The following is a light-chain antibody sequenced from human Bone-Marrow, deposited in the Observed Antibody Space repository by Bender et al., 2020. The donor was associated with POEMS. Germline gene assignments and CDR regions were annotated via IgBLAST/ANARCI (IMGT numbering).Light chain of an antibody. CDR1: KLGEEY. V-gene: IGLV3-1*01. Sequence: SYELTQPPSVSVSPGQTATITCSGEKLGEEYACWYQQKPGQSPVVVIYQDTKRPSGVSNRFSGSKSGNTASLTISGLQAEDEADYYCCSYAGSSASLWVFGGGTKLTVL. CDR2: QDT. CDR3: CSYAGSSASLWV. J-gene: IGLJ3*02.